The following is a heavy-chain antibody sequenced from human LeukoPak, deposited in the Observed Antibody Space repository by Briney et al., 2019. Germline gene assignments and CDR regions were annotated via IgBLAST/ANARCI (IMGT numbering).Heavy chain of an antibody. V-gene: IGHV4-38-2*01. CDR1: GYSISSGYY. Sequence: SETLSLTCAVSGYSISSGYYWGWIRQPPGKGPEWIGSIYNSGSTYYNPSLKTRVTISVDTSKNQFSLKLSSVTAADTAVYYCARGITIFGVVIDFDYWGQGTLVTVSS. CDR3: ARGITIFGVVIDFDY. CDR2: IYNSGST. D-gene: IGHD3-3*01. J-gene: IGHJ4*02.